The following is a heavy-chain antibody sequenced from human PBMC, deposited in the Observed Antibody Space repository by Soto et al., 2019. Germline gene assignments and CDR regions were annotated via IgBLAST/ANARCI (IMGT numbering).Heavy chain of an antibody. CDR2: IIAIFGTA. CDR3: ARGSTDYYDSSGSYDY. D-gene: IGHD3-22*01. J-gene: IGHJ4*02. V-gene: IGHV1-69*12. Sequence: QVQLVQSGAEVTKPGSSVKVSCKASGGTFSSYAISWVRQAPGQGLEWMGGIIAIFGTANYAQKFQGRVTITADESTSTANMGMSSIRSEDTAVYDCARGSTDYYDSSGSYDYWGQGTLVTVSS. CDR1: GGTFSSYA.